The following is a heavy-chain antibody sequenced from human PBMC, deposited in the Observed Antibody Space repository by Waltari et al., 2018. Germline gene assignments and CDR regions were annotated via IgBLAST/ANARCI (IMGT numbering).Heavy chain of an antibody. D-gene: IGHD2-21*01. CDR3: ASSPAAKVISHMWYYYYYYMDV. J-gene: IGHJ6*03. CDR2: ISSSSSYI. Sequence: EVQLVESGGGLVKPGGSLRLSCAASGFTFSSYSMNWVRQAPGKGLAWVSSISSSSSYIYYADSVKGRFTISRDNAKNSLYLQMNSLRAEDTAVYYCASSPAAKVISHMWYYYYYYMDVWGKGTTVTVSS. CDR1: GFTFSSYS. V-gene: IGHV3-21*01.